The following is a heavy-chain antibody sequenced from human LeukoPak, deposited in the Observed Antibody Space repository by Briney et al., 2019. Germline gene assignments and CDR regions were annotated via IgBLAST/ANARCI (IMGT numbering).Heavy chain of an antibody. CDR1: GGSISSGSYY. J-gene: IGHJ6*03. CDR2: IYTSGST. V-gene: IGHV4-61*02. CDR3: AKDAPDCSSTSCYYYYYYMDV. Sequence: SETLSLTCTVSGGSISSGSYYWSWIRQPAGTGLEWIGRIYTSGSTNYNPSLKSRVTISVDTSKNQFSLKLSSVTAADTAVYYCAKDAPDCSSTSCYYYYYYMDVWGKGTTVTISS. D-gene: IGHD2-2*01.